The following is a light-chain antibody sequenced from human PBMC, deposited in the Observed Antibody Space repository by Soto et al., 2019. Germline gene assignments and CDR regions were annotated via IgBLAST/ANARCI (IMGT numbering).Light chain of an antibody. Sequence: ILSTQPPATLSVSPGERVTLSCRAAQGVTTNFAWYQQKSGQSPRLLIYDVSSRATGVPSRFSGTGSETDFTLTISGLQSEDFAVYYCQQYIRWPLTFGGGTKVDIK. V-gene: IGKV3-15*01. CDR2: DVS. J-gene: IGKJ4*01. CDR3: QQYIRWPLT. CDR1: QGVTTN.